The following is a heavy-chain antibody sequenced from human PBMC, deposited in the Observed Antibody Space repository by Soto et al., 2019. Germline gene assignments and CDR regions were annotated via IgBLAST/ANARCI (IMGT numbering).Heavy chain of an antibody. CDR2: TYSGGIT. J-gene: IGHJ5*02. Sequence: EVQVVESGGGLIQPGGSLRLSCAASGFVVSETYMSWVRQAPGRGLQWVSFTYSGGITYYADSVKGRFTISRDSSRNTLYLQMNMRRVEDTAVYYCARDCGGGSCYPALVAWGQGTLVTVSS. D-gene: IGHD2-15*01. CDR1: GFVVSETY. V-gene: IGHV3-53*01. CDR3: ARDCGGGSCYPALVA.